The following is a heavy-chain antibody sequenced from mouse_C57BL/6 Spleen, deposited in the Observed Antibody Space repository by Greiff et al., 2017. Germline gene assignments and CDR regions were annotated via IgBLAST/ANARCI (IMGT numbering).Heavy chain of an antibody. Sequence: EVQLQQSGPGMVKPSQSLSLTCTVTGYSITSGYDWHWIRHFPGNKLEWMGYISYSGSTNYNPSLKSRISITHDTSKNHFFLKLNSVTTEDTATYYCARGRGYETGDWGQGTLVTVSA. CDR1: GYSITSGYD. CDR3: ARGRGYETGD. V-gene: IGHV3-1*01. J-gene: IGHJ3*01. CDR2: ISYSGST. D-gene: IGHD2-3*01.